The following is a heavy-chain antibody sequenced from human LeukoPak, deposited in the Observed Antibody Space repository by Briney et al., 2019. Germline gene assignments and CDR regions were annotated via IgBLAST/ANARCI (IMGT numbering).Heavy chain of an antibody. V-gene: IGHV3-23*01. J-gene: IGHJ4*02. CDR1: GFTFSSYA. D-gene: IGHD3-22*01. CDR3: AKDVKSYYDSSGYYHFDY. Sequence: PGGSLRLSCAASGFTFSSYAMSWVRQAPGKGLEWVSAISGSGGSTYYADSVKGRFTISRDNSKNTLYLQMNSLRAEDTAVYYCAKDVKSYYDSSGYYHFDYWGQGTLVTLSS. CDR2: ISGSGGST.